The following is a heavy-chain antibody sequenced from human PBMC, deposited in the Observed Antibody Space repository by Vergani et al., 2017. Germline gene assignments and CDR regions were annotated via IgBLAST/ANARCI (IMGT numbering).Heavy chain of an antibody. V-gene: IGHV4-39*01. J-gene: IGHJ4*02. Sequence: QLQLHKSGPGLVKPSETLSLTCTLSGGSISSSSHFWGWLRQTPGKGLEWIGSIYYSGSTYYNPSLKSRVSISVDTSKNQFSLKLSSVTAADSAVYYCARARYVGATRLFLDYWGQGTLVTVSS. CDR2: IYYSGST. D-gene: IGHD1-26*01. CDR1: GGSISSSSHF. CDR3: ARARYVGATRLFLDY.